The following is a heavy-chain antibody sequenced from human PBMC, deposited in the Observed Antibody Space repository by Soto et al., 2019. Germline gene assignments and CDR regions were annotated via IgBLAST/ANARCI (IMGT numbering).Heavy chain of an antibody. Sequence: QVQLVQSGAEEKKPGASVKVSCKASGYTFTSYAMHWVRQAPGQRLEWMGWVNAGNGNTKYSQMFQGRVTITRDTSATTAYMELSSLRSEDTAVYYCARPQYYYDSSGYRFSGMDVWGQGTTVTVSS. CDR3: ARPQYYYDSSGYRFSGMDV. CDR2: VNAGNGNT. J-gene: IGHJ6*02. CDR1: GYTFTSYA. D-gene: IGHD3-22*01. V-gene: IGHV1-3*05.